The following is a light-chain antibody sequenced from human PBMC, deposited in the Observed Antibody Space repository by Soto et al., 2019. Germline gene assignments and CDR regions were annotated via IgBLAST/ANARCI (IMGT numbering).Light chain of an antibody. CDR3: CSFAGSNTFV. J-gene: IGLJ1*01. V-gene: IGLV2-23*03. CDR2: EGS. Sequence: QSALTQPASVSGSPGQSITLSCTGTSSDIGSYNLVSWYQQHPGKAPKLMIYEGSKLPSGVSNRFSGSKSGNTASLTISGLQAEDEADYYCCSFAGSNTFVFGTGTKLTVL. CDR1: SSDIGSYNL.